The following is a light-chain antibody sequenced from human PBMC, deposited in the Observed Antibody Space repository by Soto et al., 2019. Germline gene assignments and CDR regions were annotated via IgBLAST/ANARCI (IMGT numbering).Light chain of an antibody. V-gene: IGKV3-11*01. CDR3: QQRSTGGVT. J-gene: IGKJ4*01. Sequence: EIVLTQSPATLSLSPGERATLSCRASQSVGSFLGWYQQKPGQAPRLLIYDASKRATGIPARFSGSGSGTEFTLTISSLEPEDFAVYFCQQRSTGGVTFGGGAKVEMK. CDR1: QSVGSF. CDR2: DAS.